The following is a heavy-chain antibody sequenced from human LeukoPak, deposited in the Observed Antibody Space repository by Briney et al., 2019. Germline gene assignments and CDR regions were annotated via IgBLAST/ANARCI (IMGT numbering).Heavy chain of an antibody. CDR2: IKSKTDGGTT. D-gene: IGHD3-10*01. CDR1: GFTFSNAW. J-gene: IGHJ4*02. Sequence: GGSLRLSCAASGFTFSNAWMSWVRQAPGKGLEWVGRIKSKTDGGTTDYAAPVKGRFTISRDDSKNTLYLQMNSPKTEDTAVYYCTTGLITMARGVYFDYWGQGTLVTVSS. V-gene: IGHV3-15*01. CDR3: TTGLITMARGVYFDY.